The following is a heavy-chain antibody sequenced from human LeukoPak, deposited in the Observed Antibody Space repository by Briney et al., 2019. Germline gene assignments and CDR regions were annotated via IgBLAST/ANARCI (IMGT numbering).Heavy chain of an antibody. Sequence: SETLSLTCAVSGGSISSSNWWSGVRPPPGKGLEGTGVICHSGSTNYNPSLKSRVTISVDKSKNQFSLKLSTVTAADTAVYYCARERKPGYCSSTSCLPKGGYFDYWGQGTLVTVSS. V-gene: IGHV4-4*02. CDR1: GGSISSSNW. J-gene: IGHJ4*02. D-gene: IGHD2-2*01. CDR3: ARERKPGYCSSTSCLPKGGYFDY. CDR2: ICHSGST.